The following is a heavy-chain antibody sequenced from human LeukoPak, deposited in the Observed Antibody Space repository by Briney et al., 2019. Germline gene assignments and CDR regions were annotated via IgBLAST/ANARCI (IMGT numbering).Heavy chain of an antibody. CDR2: IYPGDSDT. CDR1: GYSFTTYW. CDR3: ARRQGCSSTSCPPDS. J-gene: IGHJ4*02. Sequence: GESLKISCRGSGYSFTTYWIGWVRQMPGKGLEWMGIIYPGDSDTRYSPSFQGQVTMSADKSINTAYLQWSSLKASDTAMYYCARRQGCSSTSCPPDSWGQGTLVTVSS. D-gene: IGHD2-2*01. V-gene: IGHV5-51*01.